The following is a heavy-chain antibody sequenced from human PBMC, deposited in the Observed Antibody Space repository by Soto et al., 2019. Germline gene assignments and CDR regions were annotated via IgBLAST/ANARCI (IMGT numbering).Heavy chain of an antibody. V-gene: IGHV3-7*01. Sequence: EVQLVQSGGDLVQPGGSLRLSCVASGFTFSTYWMTWVRQAPGMGLEWVAGIKEDGSEEVYVDSVKGRFSISRDNAKTSLYLQLSSLRAEDTGVYYCATAISSPFSNFDYWGQGSLVTVSS. CDR2: IKEDGSEE. CDR1: GFTFSTYW. CDR3: ATAISSPFSNFDY. D-gene: IGHD2-2*01. J-gene: IGHJ4*02.